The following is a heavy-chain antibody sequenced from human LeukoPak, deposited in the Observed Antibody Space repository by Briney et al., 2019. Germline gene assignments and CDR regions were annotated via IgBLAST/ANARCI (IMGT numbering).Heavy chain of an antibody. D-gene: IGHD3-10*01. Sequence: GGALRLSCAASGFSFNTYAMHSVRQAPGKGVEWVTLIWRDGSHKFYVDSVRGRFTISRDNSRNSAYLQKNGLRDEDTAVYYCARELFGSGSYPDHWGQGPLVTVSS. CDR2: IWRDGSHK. V-gene: IGHV3-33*01. CDR3: ARELFGSGSYPDH. J-gene: IGHJ1*01. CDR1: GFSFNTYA.